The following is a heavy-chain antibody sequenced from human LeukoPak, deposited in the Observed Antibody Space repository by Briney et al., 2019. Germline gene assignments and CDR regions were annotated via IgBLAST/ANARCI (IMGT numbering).Heavy chain of an antibody. D-gene: IGHD5-24*01. CDR1: GGSISSGSHY. J-gene: IGHJ4*02. V-gene: IGHV4-61*02. CDR2: IYTSGHT. CDR3: ARREEATRDGYKDHYFEY. Sequence: PSETLSLTCTVSGGSISSGSHYWSWIRQSAGKGLEWIGRIYTSGHTSYNPSLKSRVTISVDTSKNQFSLKLSSVTAADTAVYYCARREEATRDGYKDHYFEYWGQGTLVTASS.